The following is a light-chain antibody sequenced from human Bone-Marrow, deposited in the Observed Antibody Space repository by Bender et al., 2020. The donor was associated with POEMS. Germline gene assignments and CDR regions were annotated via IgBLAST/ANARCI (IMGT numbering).Light chain of an antibody. V-gene: IGLV2-14*01. J-gene: IGLJ3*02. CDR2: DVS. CDR1: TSDVGGYNY. CDR3: SSYTSISTWV. Sequence: QSALTQPASVSGSPGQSITVSCTGTTSDVGGYNYVSWYQQHPGKAPKLIIHDVSDRPSGVSNRFSGSKSGNTASLTISGLQAEDEADYYCSSYTSISTWVFGGGTKLTVL.